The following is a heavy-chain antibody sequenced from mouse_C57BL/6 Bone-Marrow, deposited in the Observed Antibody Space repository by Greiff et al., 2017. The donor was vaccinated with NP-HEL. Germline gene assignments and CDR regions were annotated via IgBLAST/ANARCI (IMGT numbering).Heavy chain of an antibody. D-gene: IGHD2-12*01. CDR1: EYEFPSHD. CDR3: ATLRRRDWYFDV. V-gene: IGHV5-2*01. J-gene: IGHJ1*03. CDR2: INSDGGST. Sequence: EVQLQQSGGGLVQPGESLKLSCESNEYEFPSHDMSWVRKTPEKRLELVAAINSDGGSTYYPDTMERRFIISRDNTKKTLYLQMSSLRSEDTALYYCATLRRRDWYFDVWGTGTTVTVSS.